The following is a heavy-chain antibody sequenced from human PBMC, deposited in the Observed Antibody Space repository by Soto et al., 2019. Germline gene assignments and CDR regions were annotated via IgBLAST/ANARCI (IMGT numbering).Heavy chain of an antibody. D-gene: IGHD6-13*01. V-gene: IGHV3-30*18. J-gene: IGHJ4*02. CDR2: ISYDGSNK. CDR3: AKAHNLYSAIDY. CDR1: GFTFSSYG. Sequence: GGSLRLSCAASGFTFSSYGMHWVRQAPGKGLEWVAVISYDGSNKYYADSVKGRFTISRDNSKNTLYLQMNSLRPEDTAVYYCAKAHNLYSAIDYRGQGTLVTVSS.